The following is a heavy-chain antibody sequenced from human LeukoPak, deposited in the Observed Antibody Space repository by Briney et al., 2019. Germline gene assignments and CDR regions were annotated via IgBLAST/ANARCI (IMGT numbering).Heavy chain of an antibody. CDR2: ISSSGSTI. Sequence: PGGSLRLSCAASGFTFSSYEMNWVRQAPGKGLEWVSYISSSGSTIYYADSVKGRFIISRDNAKNSLYLQMNSLRAEDTAVYYCARDYKGAFDIWGQGTMVTVSS. CDR3: ARDYKGAFDI. D-gene: IGHD3-10*01. V-gene: IGHV3-48*03. CDR1: GFTFSSYE. J-gene: IGHJ3*02.